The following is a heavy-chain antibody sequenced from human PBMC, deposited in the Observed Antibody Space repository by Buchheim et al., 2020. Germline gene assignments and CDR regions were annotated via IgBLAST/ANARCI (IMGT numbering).Heavy chain of an antibody. Sequence: DVQLLESGGDLVQPGGSLRLSCAASGFTFSNYAMSWVRQAPGKGLEWVSGISGSGGSTYYADSVKGRFTISRNNSKNMVYLQMKSLRAEDTAVYYCAKDGYCSSTSCYRWYYYGLDVWGQGTT. J-gene: IGHJ6*02. D-gene: IGHD2-2*02. CDR1: GFTFSNYA. CDR2: ISGSGGST. V-gene: IGHV3-23*01. CDR3: AKDGYCSSTSCYRWYYYGLDV.